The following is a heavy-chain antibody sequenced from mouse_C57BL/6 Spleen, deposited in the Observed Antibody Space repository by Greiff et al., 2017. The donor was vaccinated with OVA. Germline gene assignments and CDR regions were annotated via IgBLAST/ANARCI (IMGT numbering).Heavy chain of an antibody. CDR3: ARDYDYHWYFDV. Sequence: QVQLQQPGAELVKPGASVKLSCKASGYTFTSYWMQWVKQRPGQGLEWIGEIDPSDSYTNYNQKFKGKATLTVDTSSSTAYMQLSSLTSEDSAVYYCARDYDYHWYFDVWGTGTTVTVSS. J-gene: IGHJ1*03. CDR1: GYTFTSYW. CDR2: IDPSDSYT. V-gene: IGHV1-50*01. D-gene: IGHD2-4*01.